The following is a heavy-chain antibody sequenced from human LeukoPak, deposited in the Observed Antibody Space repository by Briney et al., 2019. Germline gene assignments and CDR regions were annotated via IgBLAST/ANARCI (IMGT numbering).Heavy chain of an antibody. CDR2: IYSGGST. CDR3: ARDMWPSYSSSWGPMDV. CDR1: GFTVSSNY. Sequence: PGGSLRLSCAASGFTVSSNYMSWVRQAPGKGLEWVSVIYSGGSTYYADSVKGRFTISRDNSKNTLYLQMNSLRAEDTAVYYCARDMWPSYSSSWGPMDVWGKGTRSPSP. J-gene: IGHJ6*03. V-gene: IGHV3-53*01. D-gene: IGHD6-13*01.